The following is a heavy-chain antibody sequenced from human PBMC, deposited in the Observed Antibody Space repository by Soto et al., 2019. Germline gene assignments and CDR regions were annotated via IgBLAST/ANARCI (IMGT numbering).Heavy chain of an antibody. D-gene: IGHD2-21*02. CDR2: IWHDASHE. V-gene: IGHV3-33*01. CDR3: AREGGDEWIDYYYYGMDV. Sequence: QVQLVESGGGVVQPGTSLTLSCAASGFDFSNCVMHGVRQAPGKGLECVAVIWHDASHEYYGDSVQGRFTISRDNSKHLLYLQMNSLRAEDTAVYYCAREGGDEWIDYYYYGMDVWGHGTTVTVS. CDR1: GFDFSNCV. J-gene: IGHJ6*02.